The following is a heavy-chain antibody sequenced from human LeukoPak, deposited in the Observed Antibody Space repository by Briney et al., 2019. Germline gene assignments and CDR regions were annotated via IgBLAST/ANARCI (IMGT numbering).Heavy chain of an antibody. CDR1: GFTFSSYS. D-gene: IGHD2-15*01. Sequence: PGGSLRLSCAASGFTFSSYSMSWVRQAPGKGLEWVANIRIDGSEKYYMDSVRGRFTISRDNAKNSLYLQMDSLTAEDTAVYYCARDSTYSSGSRFYDRFDYWGQGTLVTVSS. CDR3: ARDSTYSSGSRFYDRFDY. V-gene: IGHV3-7*03. CDR2: IRIDGSEK. J-gene: IGHJ4*02.